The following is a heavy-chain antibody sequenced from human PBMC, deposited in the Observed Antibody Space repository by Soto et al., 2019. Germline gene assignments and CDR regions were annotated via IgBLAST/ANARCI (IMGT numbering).Heavy chain of an antibody. CDR1: GYTFTSFG. V-gene: IGHV1-18*01. Sequence: QVQLVQSGAEVKKPGASVKVSCKASGYTFTSFGISWVRQAPGQGLEWMGWISAYNGNTNYAQKLQGRVTMTTDTPTSTAYMELRSLISDDTAVYYCARDTITVAGTSYYYGMDVWGQGTTVTVSS. J-gene: IGHJ6*02. D-gene: IGHD6-19*01. CDR3: ARDTITVAGTSYYYGMDV. CDR2: ISAYNGNT.